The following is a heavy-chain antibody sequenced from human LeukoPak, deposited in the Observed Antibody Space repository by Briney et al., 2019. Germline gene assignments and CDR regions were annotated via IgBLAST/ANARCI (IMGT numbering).Heavy chain of an antibody. D-gene: IGHD1-26*01. Sequence: PSETLSLTCTVSGGSISSSSYYWGWIRQPPGKGLEWIGSIYYSGSTYYNPSLKSRVTISVDTSKNQFSLKPSSVTAADTAVYYCARLRETFDYWGQGTLVTVSS. V-gene: IGHV4-39*01. CDR1: GGSISSSSYY. CDR2: IYYSGST. CDR3: ARLRETFDY. J-gene: IGHJ4*02.